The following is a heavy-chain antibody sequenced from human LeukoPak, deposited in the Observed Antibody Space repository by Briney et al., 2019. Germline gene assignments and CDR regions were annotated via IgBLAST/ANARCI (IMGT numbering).Heavy chain of an antibody. Sequence: GGSLRLSCAASEFTFSYYEMNWVRQAPGRGLEWVSYISSSGTTMYYADSVKGRFTISRDNAKNSLYLQMNSLRAEDTAVYYCARDRLVSASYYYYGMDVWGQGTTVTVSS. D-gene: IGHD3-9*01. CDR1: EFTFSYYE. V-gene: IGHV3-48*03. J-gene: IGHJ6*02. CDR3: ARDRLVSASYYYYGMDV. CDR2: ISSSGTTM.